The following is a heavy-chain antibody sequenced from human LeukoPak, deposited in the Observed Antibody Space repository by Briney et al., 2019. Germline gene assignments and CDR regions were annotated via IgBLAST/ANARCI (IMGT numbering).Heavy chain of an antibody. Sequence: ASVKVTCKTFGFTFNIYGISWVRQAPGQGLEWMGWINDYNGKTDYVQKFRDRVTMTTDTSTNTAYMELRSLRSDDTAVYYCARDLRAHFSTGYYYFDYWGQGTLVTVSS. CDR3: ARDLRAHFSTGYYYFDY. J-gene: IGHJ4*02. CDR2: INDYNGKT. D-gene: IGHD3-22*01. V-gene: IGHV1-18*04. CDR1: GFTFNIYG.